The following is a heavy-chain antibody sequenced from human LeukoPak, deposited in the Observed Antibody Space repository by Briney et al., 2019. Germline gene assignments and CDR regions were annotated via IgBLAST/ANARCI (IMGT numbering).Heavy chain of an antibody. Sequence: PSETLSLTCTVSGGSISSYYWSWIRQAAGKGLEWIGRIYISGSTNYNPSLKSRVTISVDTSKNQFSLKLSSVTAADTAVYYCARDLRYGSGSYTVDYFDYWGQGTLVTVSS. CDR2: IYISGST. D-gene: IGHD3-10*01. J-gene: IGHJ4*02. V-gene: IGHV4-4*07. CDR3: ARDLRYGSGSYTVDYFDY. CDR1: GGSISSYY.